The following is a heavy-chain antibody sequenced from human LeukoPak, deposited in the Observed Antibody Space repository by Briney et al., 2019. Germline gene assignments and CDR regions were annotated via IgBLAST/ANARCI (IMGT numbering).Heavy chain of an antibody. V-gene: IGHV3-30*02. CDR1: GFTFSSYG. CDR3: AKDGPKLRFLEWLLRNWYFNL. J-gene: IGHJ2*01. Sequence: PGGSLRLSCAASGFTFSSYGMHWVRQAPGKGLEWVAFRRYDGSNKYYADSVKGRFTISRDNSKNTLYLQMNSLRAEDTAVYYCAKDGPKLRFLEWLLRNWYFNLWGRGTLVTVSS. CDR2: RRYDGSNK. D-gene: IGHD3-3*01.